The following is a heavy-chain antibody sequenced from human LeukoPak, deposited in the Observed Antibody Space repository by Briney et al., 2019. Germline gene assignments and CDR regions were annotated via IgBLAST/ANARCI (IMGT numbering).Heavy chain of an antibody. Sequence: SETLSLTCAVYGGSFSGYYWSCIHQPPGKGLEWIGEINHSGSTNYNPSLKSRVTISVDTSKNQFSLKLSSVTAADTAVYYCARASSLYDFWSGYRTPLDYWGQGTLVTVSS. CDR1: GGSFSGYY. J-gene: IGHJ4*02. CDR2: INHSGST. D-gene: IGHD3-3*01. V-gene: IGHV4-34*01. CDR3: ARASSLYDFWSGYRTPLDY.